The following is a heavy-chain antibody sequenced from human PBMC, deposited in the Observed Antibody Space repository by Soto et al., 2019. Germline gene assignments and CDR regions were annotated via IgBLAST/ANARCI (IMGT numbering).Heavy chain of an antibody. V-gene: IGHV3-21*01. CDR2: ISRSSDHM. J-gene: IGHJ4*02. Sequence: EVQLVEAGGGLVKPGGSLRLSCAASGFIFSTYSMNWVRQTPGKGLKWVSSISRSSDHMYYADSVRGRFTISRDNAKNSLFLQMNSLRAEDTAVYYCTRAISGGPFDYWGQGALVTVSS. CDR1: GFIFSTYS. CDR3: TRAISGGPFDY. D-gene: IGHD2-15*01.